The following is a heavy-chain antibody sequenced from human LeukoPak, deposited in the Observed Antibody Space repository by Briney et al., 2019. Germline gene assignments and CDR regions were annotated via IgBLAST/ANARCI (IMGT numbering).Heavy chain of an antibody. J-gene: IGHJ4*02. Sequence: SETLSLTCTVSGGSISSYYWSWIRQPPGKGLEWIGYIYYSGSTNYNPSLKSRVTISVDTSKNQFFLKLSSVTAADTAVYYCARYASVASSGYMDYWGQGTLVTVSS. D-gene: IGHD3-22*01. CDR1: GGSISSYY. CDR2: IYYSGST. CDR3: ARYASVASSGYMDY. V-gene: IGHV4-59*01.